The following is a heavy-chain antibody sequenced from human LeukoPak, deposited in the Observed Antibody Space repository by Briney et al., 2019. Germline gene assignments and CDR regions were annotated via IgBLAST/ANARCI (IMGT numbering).Heavy chain of an antibody. Sequence: GGSLRLSCAASGFTVSNAFMHWVRQAPGKGLEWVSVIEPGNSAYYADSVQGRFTISRDKSKNTMSLQMNSLRAEDTGVYYCVKGQGFILHFWGQGTLVTVSS. D-gene: IGHD2/OR15-2a*01. J-gene: IGHJ4*02. CDR2: IEPGNSA. CDR3: VKGQGFILHF. V-gene: IGHV3-53*01. CDR1: GFTVSNAF.